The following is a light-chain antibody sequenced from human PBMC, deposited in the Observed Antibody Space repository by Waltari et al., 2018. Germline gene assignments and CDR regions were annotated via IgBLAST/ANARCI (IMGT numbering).Light chain of an antibody. CDR1: SSDVGGYNY. Sequence: QSALTQPASVSGSPGQSITISCTGTSSDVGGYNYVSWYQQHPGKAPNLMIYDVSNRPSGVSNRFSGSKSGTTASLTISGLQAEDEADYYCSSYTSSSTEVFGTGTKVTVL. CDR2: DVS. V-gene: IGLV2-14*01. CDR3: SSYTSSSTEV. J-gene: IGLJ1*01.